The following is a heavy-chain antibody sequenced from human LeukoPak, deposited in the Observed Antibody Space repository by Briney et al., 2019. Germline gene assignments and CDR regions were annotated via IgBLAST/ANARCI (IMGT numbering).Heavy chain of an antibody. CDR2: ISYDENRK. V-gene: IGHV3-30*01. D-gene: IGHD6-19*01. CDR1: GFTFGSSI. CDR3: ARKTGWQFDY. Sequence: PGGSLRLSCAASGFTFGSSIIHWVRQAPGKGLEWVAVISYDENRKYYADSVKGRFTISRDNSKNTLYLQMNSLRTEDTAVYYCARKTGWQFDYWGQGTLVAVSS. J-gene: IGHJ4*02.